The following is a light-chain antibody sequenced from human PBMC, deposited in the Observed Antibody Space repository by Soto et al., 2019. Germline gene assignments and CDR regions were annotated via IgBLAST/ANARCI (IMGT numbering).Light chain of an antibody. J-gene: IGLJ3*02. CDR1: SSDVGGYNY. V-gene: IGLV2-8*01. Sequence: QSALTQPPSASGSPGQSVAISCTGTSSDVGGYNYVSWYQQHPGKAPKLMIYEVNKRPSGVPDRFSGSKSGNTASLTVSGLQAEDEADYYCGTWDSSLSAWVFGGGTQLTVL. CDR3: GTWDSSLSAWV. CDR2: EVN.